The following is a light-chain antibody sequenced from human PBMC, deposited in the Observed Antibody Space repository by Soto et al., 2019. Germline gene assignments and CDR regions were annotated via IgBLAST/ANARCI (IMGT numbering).Light chain of an antibody. V-gene: IGKV3-20*01. Sequence: ENVLTQSPGTLSLSPGERATLSCRASQSVSGNYLAWYQHKPGQAPRLLIYGASSRATGIADRFSGSGSGTDFTLTRSRLEPEDFAVYYCHQYGSSPLPGGSPLPFGGGTKVEIK. CDR2: GAS. J-gene: IGKJ4*01. CDR3: HQYGSSPLPGGSPLP. CDR1: QSVSGNY.